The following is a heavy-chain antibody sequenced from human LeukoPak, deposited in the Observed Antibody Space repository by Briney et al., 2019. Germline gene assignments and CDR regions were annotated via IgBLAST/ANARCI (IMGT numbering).Heavy chain of an antibody. CDR3: AREVYGDNYFDY. J-gene: IGHJ4*02. Sequence: GGPLRLSCAASGFTFSRYWMSWVRQAPGKGLEWVANIRQDGSDKYYVDSVKGRFTISRDNAKNSLYPQMNSLRADDTAVYYCAREVYGDNYFDYWGQGTLVTVSS. CDR2: IRQDGSDK. CDR1: GFTFSRYW. D-gene: IGHD4-17*01. V-gene: IGHV3-7*05.